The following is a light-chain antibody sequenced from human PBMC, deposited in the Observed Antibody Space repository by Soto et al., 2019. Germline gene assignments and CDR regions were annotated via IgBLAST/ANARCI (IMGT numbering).Light chain of an antibody. CDR1: SSNIGPGYD. Sequence: QSVRTQPPSVSGAPGQRVTISCTGSSSNIGPGYDVHWYQQLPGTAPKLLISGNNNRPSGVPDRFSGSKSGTSAYLAIAGLQAEDEADYYCQSYDNSLSGRGVFGGGTKLTVL. CDR3: QSYDNSLSGRGV. J-gene: IGLJ3*02. V-gene: IGLV1-40*01. CDR2: GNN.